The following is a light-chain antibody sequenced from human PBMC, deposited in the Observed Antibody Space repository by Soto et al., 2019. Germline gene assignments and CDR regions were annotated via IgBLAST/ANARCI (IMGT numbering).Light chain of an antibody. CDR3: QKFNTAPLS. J-gene: IGKJ5*01. Sequence: DIQMTQSPSSLSASVGDRVTITCRASQDISVYLAWYQQKPGKVPKLLIYSASTLQSGVPSRFSGSGSGTDVTLTISSLQPGDVATYYCQKFNTAPLSFGQGTRLEIK. CDR2: SAS. CDR1: QDISVY. V-gene: IGKV1-27*01.